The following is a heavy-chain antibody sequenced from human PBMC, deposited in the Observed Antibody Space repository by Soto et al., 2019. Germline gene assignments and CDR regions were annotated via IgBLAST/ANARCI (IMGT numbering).Heavy chain of an antibody. Sequence: PGGSLRLSCAASGFTFSSYGMHWVRQAPGKGLEWVAVIWYDGSNKYYADSVKGRFTISRDNSKNTLYLQMNSLRAEDTAVYYCARAYSHGYSYAVDYWGQGTLVTVSS. CDR3: ARAYSHGYSYAVDY. V-gene: IGHV3-33*01. CDR2: IWYDGSNK. J-gene: IGHJ4*02. CDR1: GFTFSSYG. D-gene: IGHD5-18*01.